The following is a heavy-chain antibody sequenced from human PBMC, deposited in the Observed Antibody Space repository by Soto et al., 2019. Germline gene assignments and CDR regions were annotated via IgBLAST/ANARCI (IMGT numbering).Heavy chain of an antibody. CDR3: ATPTGWDPHPAAFDI. J-gene: IGHJ3*02. Sequence: GESLKISCKGSGYSFTSYWIGWVRQMPGKGLEWMGIIYPGDSDTRYSPSFQGQVTISADKSISTAYLQWSSLKASDTAMYYCATPTGWDPHPAAFDIWGQGTMVTVSS. CDR1: GYSFTSYW. V-gene: IGHV5-51*01. CDR2: IYPGDSDT. D-gene: IGHD1-26*01.